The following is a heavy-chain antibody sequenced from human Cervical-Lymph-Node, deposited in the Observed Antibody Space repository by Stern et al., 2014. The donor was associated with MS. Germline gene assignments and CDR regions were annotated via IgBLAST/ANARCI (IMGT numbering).Heavy chain of an antibody. D-gene: IGHD3-10*01. CDR2: INPNSGDT. V-gene: IGHV1-2*02. J-gene: IGHJ4*02. Sequence: MQLVESGAEVKKPGASVKVSCKASGYSFTGYFLHWVRQAPGQGLEWMGLINPNSGDTNYAQKFHGRVTMTRDSSSSTAYMELSSLRSDDTAVYYCARDGRSSYGSGSYYSSGYWGQGTLVTVSS. CDR3: ARDGRSSYGSGSYYSSGY. CDR1: GYSFTGYF.